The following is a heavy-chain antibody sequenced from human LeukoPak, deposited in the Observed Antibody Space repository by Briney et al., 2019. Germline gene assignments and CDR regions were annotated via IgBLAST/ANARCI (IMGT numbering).Heavy chain of an antibody. Sequence: SETLSLTCTVSGGSISSYYWSWIRQPPGKGLEWIGYIYYGGSTNYNPSLKSRVTISVDTSKNQFSLKLSSVTAADTAVYYCARESGYYSEFDYWGQGTLVTVSS. D-gene: IGHD3-22*01. V-gene: IGHV4-59*12. J-gene: IGHJ4*02. CDR2: IYYGGST. CDR3: ARESGYYSEFDY. CDR1: GGSISSYY.